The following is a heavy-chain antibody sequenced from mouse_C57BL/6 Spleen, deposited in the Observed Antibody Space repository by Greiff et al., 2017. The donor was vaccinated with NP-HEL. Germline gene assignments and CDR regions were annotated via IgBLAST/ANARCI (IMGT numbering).Heavy chain of an antibody. CDR1: GYTFTDYE. V-gene: IGHV1-15*01. CDR3: TRGGTVVGYFDV. D-gene: IGHD1-1*01. CDR2: IDPETGGT. Sequence: VQLQQSGAELVRPGASVTLSCKASGYTFTDYEMYWVKQTPVHGLEWIGAIDPETGGTAYNQKFTGKAILTADKSSSTAYMELRSLTSEDSAGEYCTRGGTVVGYFDVWGTGTTVTVSS. J-gene: IGHJ1*03.